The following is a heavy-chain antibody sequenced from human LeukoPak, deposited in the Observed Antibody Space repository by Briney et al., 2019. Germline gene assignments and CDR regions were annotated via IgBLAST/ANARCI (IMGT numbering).Heavy chain of an antibody. V-gene: IGHV4-34*01. Sequence: SETLSLTCAVYGGSFSGYYWSWIRQPPGKGLEWIGEINHSGSTNYNPSLKSRVTISVDRSKNQFSLKLSSVTAADTAVYYCARGGGYCSSTSCPINWGQGTMVTVSS. J-gene: IGHJ3*01. CDR2: INHSGST. CDR1: GGSFSGYY. CDR3: ARGGGYCSSTSCPIN. D-gene: IGHD2-2*01.